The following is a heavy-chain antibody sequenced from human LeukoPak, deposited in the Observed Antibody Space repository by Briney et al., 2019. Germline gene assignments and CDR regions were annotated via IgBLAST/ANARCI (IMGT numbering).Heavy chain of an antibody. CDR2: MNPNSGNT. Sequence: ASVKVSCKASGYTFTSDDINWVRQATGQGLEWMGRMNPNSGNTGYAQKFQGRVTMTRNTSISTAYMELSSLRSEDTAVYYCARGRGWLHYFDYWGQGTLVTVSS. CDR1: GYTFTSDD. V-gene: IGHV1-8*01. J-gene: IGHJ4*02. CDR3: ARGRGWLHYFDY. D-gene: IGHD3-9*01.